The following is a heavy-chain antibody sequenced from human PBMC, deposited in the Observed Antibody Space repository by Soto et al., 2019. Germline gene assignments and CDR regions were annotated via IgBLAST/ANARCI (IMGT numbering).Heavy chain of an antibody. V-gene: IGHV4-30-4*01. CDR2: IYYSGST. Sequence: PSETLSLTCTVSCGSISSGDYYWSWIRQPPGKGLEGIGYIYYSGSTYYNPSLKSRVTISVDTSKNQFSLKLSSVTAADTAVYYCARSRDGYNWLDYWGQGTLVTVSS. CDR1: CGSISSGDYY. D-gene: IGHD5-12*01. CDR3: ARSRDGYNWLDY. J-gene: IGHJ4*02.